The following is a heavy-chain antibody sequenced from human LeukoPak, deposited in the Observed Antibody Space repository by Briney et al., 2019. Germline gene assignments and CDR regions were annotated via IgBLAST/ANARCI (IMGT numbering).Heavy chain of an antibody. D-gene: IGHD3-10*01. CDR1: GFTFSSYS. J-gene: IGHJ4*02. Sequence: PGGSLRLSCAASGFTFSSYSMNWVRQAPGKGLEWVSSISSSSNYIYYADSVKGRFTISRDNAKNSLYLQMNSLRAEDTAVYYCARDLRLTMVRGVHPLDYWGQGTLVTVSS. CDR3: ARDLRLTMVRGVHPLDY. V-gene: IGHV3-21*04. CDR2: ISSSSNYI.